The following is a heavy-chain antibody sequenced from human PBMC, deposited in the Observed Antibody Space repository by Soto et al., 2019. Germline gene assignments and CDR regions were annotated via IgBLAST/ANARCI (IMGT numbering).Heavy chain of an antibody. J-gene: IGHJ5*02. CDR2: ISAYNGNT. Sequence: NVSCKASGYTFTSYGISWVRQAPGQGLGWMGWISAYNGNTNYAQKLQGRVTMTTDTSTSTAYMELRNLRSDDTAVYYCARGAAMVTGWFDPWGQGTLVTVSS. CDR1: GYTFTSYG. V-gene: IGHV1-18*04. D-gene: IGHD5-18*01. CDR3: ARGAAMVTGWFDP.